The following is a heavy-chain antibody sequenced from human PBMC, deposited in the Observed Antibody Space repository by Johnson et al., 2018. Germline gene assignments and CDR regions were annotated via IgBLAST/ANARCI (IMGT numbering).Heavy chain of an antibody. V-gene: IGHV4-59*01. J-gene: IGHJ3*02. D-gene: IGHD4-17*01. CDR3: ARDRATVTTGIFDI. CDR2: IYDSGRI. Sequence: QVQLQESGPGLVKPSETLSLTCTVSGGSISSYYWSWIRQPPGKGLEWIGYIYDSGRINYNPSLKSRVTISVDTSKNQFSLKLSSVTAADTAVYYCARDRATVTTGIFDIWGQGTMVTVSS. CDR1: GGSISSYY.